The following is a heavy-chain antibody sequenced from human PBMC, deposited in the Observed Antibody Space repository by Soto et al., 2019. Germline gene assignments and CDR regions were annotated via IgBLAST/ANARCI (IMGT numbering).Heavy chain of an antibody. CDR1: GFTCREYS. J-gene: IGHJ4*02. V-gene: IGHV3-21*01. D-gene: IGHD1-1*01. Sequence: EVQMVESGGGLVKPGGSLRLSCAASGFTCREYSMNWVRQAPGKGLEWVSSINRGSTHIFASASMKGRFTISRDNAKKSLYLQMDSLRVDDAAVYYCGSERAAGSIDYLGQGTLGSFSA. CDR2: INRGSTHI. CDR3: GSERAAGSIDY.